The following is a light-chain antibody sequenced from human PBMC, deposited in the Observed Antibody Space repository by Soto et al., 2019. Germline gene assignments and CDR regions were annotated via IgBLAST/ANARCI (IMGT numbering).Light chain of an antibody. J-gene: IGLJ1*01. V-gene: IGLV2-23*02. CDR1: SSDVGSYNL. Sequence: QSVLTQPASVSGSPGQSVTISCTGTSSDVGSYNLVSWYQQDPGKAPKLMIYEVSKRPSGVSNRFSGSKSGNTASLTISGLQAEDEADYYCCSYAGSSTPDVFGTGTKLTVL. CDR2: EVS. CDR3: CSYAGSSTPDV.